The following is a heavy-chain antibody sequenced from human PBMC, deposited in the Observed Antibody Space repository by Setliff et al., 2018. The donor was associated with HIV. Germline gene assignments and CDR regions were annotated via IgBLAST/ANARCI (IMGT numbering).Heavy chain of an antibody. CDR2: INNSGTT. Sequence: PGGSLRLSCAASGFTVSSNFMTWVRQAPGKGLEWVSVINNSGTTKYADSVKGRFTISRDNSKNTVFLQMNNLSVEDTAMYYCAGSRWDYFGVVFHYWGQGTLVTVSS. CDR1: GFTVSSNF. D-gene: IGHD3-3*01. V-gene: IGHV3-53*01. CDR3: AGSRWDYFGVVFHY. J-gene: IGHJ4*02.